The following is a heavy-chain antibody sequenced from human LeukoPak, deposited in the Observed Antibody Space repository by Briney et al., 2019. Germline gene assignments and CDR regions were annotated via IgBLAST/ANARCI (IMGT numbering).Heavy chain of an antibody. CDR1: GFTFANYW. J-gene: IGHJ1*01. CDR3: ARDGDRGWSLSH. CDR2: INVDGGEK. Sequence: GGSLRLSCAASGFTFANYWMTWVRPAPGKGLEWVAIINVDGGEKYYADSLKGRFTISRDNAEKSLYLQMNSLRAEDTALYYCARDGDRGWSLSHWGKGNLVSV. V-gene: IGHV3-7*01. D-gene: IGHD6-19*01.